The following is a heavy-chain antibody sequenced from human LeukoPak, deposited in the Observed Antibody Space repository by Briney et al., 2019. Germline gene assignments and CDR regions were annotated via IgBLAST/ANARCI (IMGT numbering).Heavy chain of an antibody. J-gene: IGHJ1*01. CDR3: ARYNVYYGSGSYPEYFQH. V-gene: IGHV3-48*03. CDR2: NSSSGSTI. CDR1: GFTFSSYE. Sequence: GGSLRLSCAASGFTFSSYEMNWVRQAPGKGLEWVSYNSSSGSTIYYADSVKGRFTISRDNAKNSLYLQMNSLRAEDTAVYYCARYNVYYGSGSYPEYFQHWGQGTLVTVSS. D-gene: IGHD3-10*01.